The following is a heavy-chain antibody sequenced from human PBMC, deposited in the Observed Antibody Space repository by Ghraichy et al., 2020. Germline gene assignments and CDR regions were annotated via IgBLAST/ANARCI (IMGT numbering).Heavy chain of an antibody. Sequence: GESLNISCTASGFTFDAYAMAWVRQAPGKGLEWVSSISGTGNSAYYAGSVKGRFTISRDNSKSTLYLQMNSLRAEDPAIYFCAKDRDSGSYDYFDFWGQGTLATVSS. D-gene: IGHD1-26*01. CDR1: GFTFDAYA. J-gene: IGHJ4*02. V-gene: IGHV3-23*01. CDR3: AKDRDSGSYDYFDF. CDR2: ISGTGNSA.